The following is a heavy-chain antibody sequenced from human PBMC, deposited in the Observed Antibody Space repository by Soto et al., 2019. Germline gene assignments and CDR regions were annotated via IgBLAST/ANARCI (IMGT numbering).Heavy chain of an antibody. Sequence: PSETLSLTCAVYGGSFSGYYWTWIRQPPGTGLEWIGEINHSGSTNYNPSLKSRVTISVDTSKNQFSLKLTSVTAADTAVYYCARGFYYDTSPYYSNDAFDIWGPGTMVTVSS. CDR3: ARGFYYDTSPYYSNDAFDI. CDR1: GGSFSGYY. J-gene: IGHJ3*02. D-gene: IGHD3-22*01. V-gene: IGHV4-34*01. CDR2: INHSGST.